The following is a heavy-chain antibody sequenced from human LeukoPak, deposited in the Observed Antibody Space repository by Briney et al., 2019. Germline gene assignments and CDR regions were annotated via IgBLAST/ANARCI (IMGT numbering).Heavy chain of an antibody. CDR3: AKDAPSYYGSGSYPDY. D-gene: IGHD3-10*01. V-gene: IGHV3-30*02. J-gene: IGHJ4*02. Sequence: GGSLRLSCAASGFTFSSYGMHWVRQAPGKGLEWVAFIRYDGSNKYYADSVKGRFTISRDNSKNTLYLQMSSLRAEDTAVYYCAKDAPSYYGSGSYPDYWGQGTLVTVSS. CDR1: GFTFSSYG. CDR2: IRYDGSNK.